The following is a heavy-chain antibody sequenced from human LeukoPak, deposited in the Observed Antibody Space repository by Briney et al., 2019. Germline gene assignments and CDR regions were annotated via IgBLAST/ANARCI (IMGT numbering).Heavy chain of an antibody. CDR3: TRYSSGWYGAFDI. D-gene: IGHD6-19*01. Sequence: KASETLSLTCAVYGGSFSGYYWSWIRQPPGKGLEWIGEINHSGSTNYNPSLKSRVTISVDTSKNQFSLKLNSVTAADTAVYYCTRYSSGWYGAFDIWGQGTVVTVSS. V-gene: IGHV4-34*01. J-gene: IGHJ3*02. CDR1: GGSFSGYY. CDR2: INHSGST.